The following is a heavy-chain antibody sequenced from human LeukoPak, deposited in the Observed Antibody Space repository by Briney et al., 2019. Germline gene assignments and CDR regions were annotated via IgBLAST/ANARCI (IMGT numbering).Heavy chain of an antibody. CDR1: GYTFTGYY. Sequence: ASVKVSCKASGYTFTGYYMHWVRQAPGQGLEWMGWINPNSGGTNYAQKFQGRLTMTRDTSTTTVYTELSSLRSEDTAMYYCAREIGPRQLHLWGSAFDYWGQGTLVTVSS. V-gene: IGHV1-2*02. CDR3: AREIGPRQLHLWGSAFDY. CDR2: INPNSGGT. D-gene: IGHD5-18*01. J-gene: IGHJ4*02.